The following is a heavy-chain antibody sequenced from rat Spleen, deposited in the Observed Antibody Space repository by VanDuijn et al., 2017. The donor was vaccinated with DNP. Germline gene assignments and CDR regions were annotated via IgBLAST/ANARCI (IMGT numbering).Heavy chain of an antibody. Sequence: EVQLVESGGGLVQPGRSLKLSCAAPGFTFSDYYMAWVRQAPTKGLEWVAYSSYDGRSTYNGDSVKGRFTISRDNAKSTLYLQINSLRSEDMATYYCARHVLPLRVWDYWGQGVMVTVSS. V-gene: IGHV5-22*01. D-gene: IGHD1-4*01. CDR2: SSYDGRST. J-gene: IGHJ2*01. CDR1: GFTFSDYY. CDR3: ARHVLPLRVWDY.